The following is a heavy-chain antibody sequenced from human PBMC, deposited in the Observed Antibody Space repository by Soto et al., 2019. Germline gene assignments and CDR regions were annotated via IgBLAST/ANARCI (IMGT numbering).Heavy chain of an antibody. D-gene: IGHD3-3*01. Sequence: PGGSLRLSCAASGFTFSSYAMSWVRQAPGKGLEWVSAISGSGGSTYYADSVKGRFTISRDNSKNTLYLQMNSLRAEDTAVYYCAKSTADFWRAPVDYWGQGTLVTVSS. CDR1: GFTFSSYA. CDR2: ISGSGGST. J-gene: IGHJ4*02. V-gene: IGHV3-23*01. CDR3: AKSTADFWRAPVDY.